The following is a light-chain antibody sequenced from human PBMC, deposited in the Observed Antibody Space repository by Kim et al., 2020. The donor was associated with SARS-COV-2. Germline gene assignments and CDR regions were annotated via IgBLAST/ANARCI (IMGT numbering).Light chain of an antibody. CDR1: QNIGDW. Sequence: SASVGDGVTITCRASQNIGDWLARYQQKPGEAPKLLIYKASSLEGGVPSRFSGSGSGTEFTLTISSLQPDDFATYYCQQYTSYRTFGQGTKVDIK. CDR2: KAS. CDR3: QQYTSYRT. J-gene: IGKJ1*01. V-gene: IGKV1-5*03.